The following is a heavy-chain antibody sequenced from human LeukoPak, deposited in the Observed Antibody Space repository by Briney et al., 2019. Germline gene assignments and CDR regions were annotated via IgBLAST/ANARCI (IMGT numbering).Heavy chain of an antibody. Sequence: GESLKISCKGSGYSFTSYWIGCVRQMPWKNLELLGVIYPGDSATRYSPSFQGQVTISADKSISTAYLQWSSLKASDTAMYYCARYGSGGSCYPGTGFDPWGQGTLVTVSS. CDR2: IYPGDSAT. D-gene: IGHD2-15*01. V-gene: IGHV5-51*01. J-gene: IGHJ5*02. CDR3: ARYGSGGSCYPGTGFDP. CDR1: GYSFTSYW.